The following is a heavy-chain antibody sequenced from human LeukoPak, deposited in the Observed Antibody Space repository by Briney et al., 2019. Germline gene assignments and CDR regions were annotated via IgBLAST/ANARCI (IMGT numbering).Heavy chain of an antibody. V-gene: IGHV4-59*08. CDR2: VFHDGST. CDR1: DGSISTYF. Sequence: PSETLSLTCTVSDGSISTYFWNWIRQPPGRGLEWIGHVFHDGSTNLNPSLKCRVTISVDTSKNQFSLNLRSVTAADTAVYYCARRPRAEPDTSPDNWFDPWGQGTLVTVSS. D-gene: IGHD1-14*01. J-gene: IGHJ5*02. CDR3: ARRPRAEPDTSPDNWFDP.